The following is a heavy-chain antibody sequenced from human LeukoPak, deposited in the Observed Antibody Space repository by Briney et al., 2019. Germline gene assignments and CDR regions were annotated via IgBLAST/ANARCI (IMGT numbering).Heavy chain of an antibody. D-gene: IGHD4-17*01. CDR2: IYYSGST. V-gene: IGHV4-30-4*01. Sequence: SETLSLTCTVSGSSISSGDYYWSWIRQPPGKGLEWIGYIYYSGSTYYNPSLKSQVTMSVDTSKNQFSLKLSSVTAADTAVYYCAREQTYADYWGQGTLVTVSS. CDR3: AREQTYADY. CDR1: GSSISSGDYY. J-gene: IGHJ4*02.